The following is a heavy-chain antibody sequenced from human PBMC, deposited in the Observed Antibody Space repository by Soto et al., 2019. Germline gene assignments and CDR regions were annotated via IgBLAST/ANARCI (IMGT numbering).Heavy chain of an antibody. CDR2: IYKSATT. CDR1: GDSISTVDYF. Sequence: SETLSLICSVSGDSISTVDYFWAWIRQPPGQALEYIGYIYKSATTYYNPSFEGRVAISLDTSKSHFSLNVTSVTAADTAVYFCARGRYCLTGRCFPNWFDSWGQGTLVTVSS. D-gene: IGHD2-15*01. CDR3: ARGRYCLTGRCFPNWFDS. V-gene: IGHV4-30-4*01. J-gene: IGHJ5*01.